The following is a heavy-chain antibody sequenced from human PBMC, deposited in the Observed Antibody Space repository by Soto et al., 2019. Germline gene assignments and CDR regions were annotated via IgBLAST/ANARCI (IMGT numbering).Heavy chain of an antibody. Sequence: GGSLRLSCAASGFSVRSSQMSWVRQAPGKGLEWVSIIFSDGTTHYGVSVKGRFTVSRDNAKNSLYLQMNSLRAEDTAVYYCVSERINTNEYWGQGTLVTVSS. CDR2: IFSDGTT. CDR1: GFSVRSSQ. D-gene: IGHD3-22*01. CDR3: VSERINTNEY. J-gene: IGHJ4*02. V-gene: IGHV3-53*01.